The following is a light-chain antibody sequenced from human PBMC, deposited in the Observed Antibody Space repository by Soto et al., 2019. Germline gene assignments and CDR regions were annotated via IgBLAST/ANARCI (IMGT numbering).Light chain of an antibody. Sequence: AIQVTQSPSSLSASVGDRVTITCRASQGISSALVWYQQKPGKAPKLLVYDASTLESGVPSRFSGSGSGTDFTLTISNLQPEDFATYFCQQFSSYPLIFGQGTRLEIK. J-gene: IGKJ5*01. CDR3: QQFSSYPLI. V-gene: IGKV1-13*02. CDR2: DAS. CDR1: QGISSA.